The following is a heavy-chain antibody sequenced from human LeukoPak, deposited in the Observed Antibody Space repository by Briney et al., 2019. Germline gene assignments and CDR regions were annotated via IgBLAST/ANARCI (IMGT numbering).Heavy chain of an antibody. Sequence: SGGSLRLSCAASGFTFSDHYMDWVRQAPGKGLEWVAIIKQDGSEKYYVDSVKGRFTISRDNAKNSLYLQMNSLRAEDTAMYYCARDWRLDWFDPWGQGTLVTVSS. V-gene: IGHV3-7*01. CDR3: ARDWRLDWFDP. CDR1: GFTFSDHY. CDR2: IKQDGSEK. J-gene: IGHJ5*02. D-gene: IGHD3-3*01.